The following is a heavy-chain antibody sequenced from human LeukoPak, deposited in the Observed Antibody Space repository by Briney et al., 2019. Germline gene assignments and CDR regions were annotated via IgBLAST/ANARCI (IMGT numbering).Heavy chain of an antibody. J-gene: IGHJ4*02. V-gene: IGHV4-4*09. D-gene: IGHD6-6*01. Sequence: SETLSLTCTVSGGSISSNYWSWNRQPPGKGLEWIGYIHSRGSTNYNPSLKSRVTISVDMSKNQFSLKLSSVTAADTAVYYCARSAYSSSSPFDYWGQGILVTVSS. CDR1: GGSISSNY. CDR3: ARSAYSSSSPFDY. CDR2: IHSRGST.